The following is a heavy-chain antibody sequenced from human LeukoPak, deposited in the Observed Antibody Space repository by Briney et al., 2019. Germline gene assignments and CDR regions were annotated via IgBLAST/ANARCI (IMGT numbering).Heavy chain of an antibody. J-gene: IGHJ3*02. Sequence: SETLSLTCTGSGGSISSSICYWGWIRQPPGKGLEWIGSIYYSGNTYYNPSLKSRVTISVDTSKNQFSLKLSSVTAADTALYYCARQMGSGRWAFDIWGQGTMVTVSS. CDR2: IYYSGNT. CDR3: ARQMGSGRWAFDI. D-gene: IGHD3-10*01. CDR1: GGSISSSICY. V-gene: IGHV4-39*01.